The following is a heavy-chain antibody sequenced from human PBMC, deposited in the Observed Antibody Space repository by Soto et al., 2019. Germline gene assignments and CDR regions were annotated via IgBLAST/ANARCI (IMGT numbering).Heavy chain of an antibody. D-gene: IGHD6-19*01. J-gene: IGHJ4*02. CDR3: ARGLPSIAVAGIPFDY. CDR2: INPNSGGT. Sequence: ASVKVSCKASGYTFTGYYMHWVRQAPGQGLEWMGWINPNSGGTNYAQKFQGWVTMTRDTSISTAYMELSRLRSDDTAVYYCARGLPSIAVAGIPFDYWGQGTLVTVSS. CDR1: GYTFTGYY. V-gene: IGHV1-2*04.